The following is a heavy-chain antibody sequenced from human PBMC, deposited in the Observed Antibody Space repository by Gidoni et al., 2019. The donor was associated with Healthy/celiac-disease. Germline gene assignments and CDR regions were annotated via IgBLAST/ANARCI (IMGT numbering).Heavy chain of an antibody. Sequence: EVQLLESGGGLVQPGGSLRLSCAASGFTFGSYAMSWVRQAPGKGLGWVSAISGSGGSTYYADSVKGRFTISRDNSKNTLYLQMNSLRAEDTAVYYCAKVPGDCSSTSCPIFSYYYYMDVWGKGTTVTVSS. CDR2: ISGSGGST. J-gene: IGHJ6*03. D-gene: IGHD2-2*01. V-gene: IGHV3-23*01. CDR1: GFTFGSYA. CDR3: AKVPGDCSSTSCPIFSYYYYMDV.